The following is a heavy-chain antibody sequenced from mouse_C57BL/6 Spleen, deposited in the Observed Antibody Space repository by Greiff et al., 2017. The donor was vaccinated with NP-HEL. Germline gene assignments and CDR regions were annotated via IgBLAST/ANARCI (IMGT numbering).Heavy chain of an antibody. Sequence: VQLQQSGPELVKPGASVKISCKASGYAFSSSWMNWVKQRPGKGLEWIGRIYPGDGDTNYNGKFKGKATLTADKSSSTASMQLSSLTSEDSAVYFCARRRACYWGQGTTLTVSS. D-gene: IGHD3-3*01. CDR1: GYAFSSSW. CDR2: IYPGDGDT. V-gene: IGHV1-82*01. CDR3: ARRRACY. J-gene: IGHJ2*01.